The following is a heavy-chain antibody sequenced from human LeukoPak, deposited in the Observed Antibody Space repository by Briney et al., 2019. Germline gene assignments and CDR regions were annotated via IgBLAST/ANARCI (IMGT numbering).Heavy chain of an antibody. CDR2: ISAYNGNT. CDR3: ARAPRFEQRLVIWFDP. V-gene: IGHV1-18*01. CDR1: GYTFTSYG. D-gene: IGHD6-13*01. J-gene: IGHJ5*02. Sequence: GASVKVSCKASGYTFTSYGISWVRQAPGQGLEWMGWISAYNGNTNYAQKLQGRVTMTTDTSTSTAYMELRSLRSEDTAVYYCARAPRFEQRLVIWFDPWGQGTLVPVSS.